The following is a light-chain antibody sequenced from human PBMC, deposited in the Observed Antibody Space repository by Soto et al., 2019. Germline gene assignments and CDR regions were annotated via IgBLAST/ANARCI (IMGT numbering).Light chain of an antibody. V-gene: IGKV3-11*01. Sequence: DIVFTQEPATLSPSPGARASLSCRVSQSVSSYLAWYQQKPGQAPRLLIYDASNRATGIPARFSGSGSGTDFTLTINSLEPEDSAVYYCQQRSNGASITFGQGTRLEIK. CDR3: QQRSNGASIT. J-gene: IGKJ5*01. CDR2: DAS. CDR1: QSVSSY.